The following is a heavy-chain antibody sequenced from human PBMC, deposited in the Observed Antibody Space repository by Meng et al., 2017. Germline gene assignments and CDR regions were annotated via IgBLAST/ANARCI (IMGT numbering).Heavy chain of an antibody. CDR1: GFTFSSYA. J-gene: IGHJ4*02. CDR2: ISYDGSNK. CDR3: ARAEYYYDSSDY. V-gene: IGHV3-30*01. Sequence: QVQLVASGGAVVQPWRSLLCSCASSGFTFSSYAMHWVRQAPGKGLEWVAVISYDGSNKYYADSVKGRFTISRDNSKNTLYLQMNSLRAEDTAVYYCARAEYYYDSSDYWGQGTLVTVSS. D-gene: IGHD3-22*01.